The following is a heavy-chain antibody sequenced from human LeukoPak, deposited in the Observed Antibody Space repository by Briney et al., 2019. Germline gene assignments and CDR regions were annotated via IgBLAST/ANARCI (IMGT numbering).Heavy chain of an antibody. D-gene: IGHD3-22*01. CDR1: GGSISSYY. CDR3: ERDRDYYDSSAFDI. CDR2: IYTSGST. J-gene: IGHJ3*02. V-gene: IGHV4-4*07. Sequence: SETLSLTCTVSGGSISSYYWSWIRQPAGKGLEWIGRIYTSGSTNYNPSLKSRVTMSVDTSKNQFSLKLSSVTAADTAVYYCERDRDYYDSSAFDIWGQGTMVTVSS.